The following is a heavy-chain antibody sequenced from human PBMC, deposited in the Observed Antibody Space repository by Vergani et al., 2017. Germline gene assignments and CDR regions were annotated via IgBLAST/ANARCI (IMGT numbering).Heavy chain of an antibody. CDR3: ARIRGAYGSGSYPDY. CDR1: GFSLSTSGMC. D-gene: IGHD3-10*01. Sequence: QVTLRESGPALVKPTQTLTLTCTFSGFSLSTSGMCVSWIRQPPGKALEWLALIDWDDDKYYSTSLKTRLTISKDTSKNQVVLTMTNMDLVDTATYYCARIRGAYGSGSYPDYWGQGTLVTVSS. V-gene: IGHV2-70*01. CDR2: IDWDDDK. J-gene: IGHJ4*02.